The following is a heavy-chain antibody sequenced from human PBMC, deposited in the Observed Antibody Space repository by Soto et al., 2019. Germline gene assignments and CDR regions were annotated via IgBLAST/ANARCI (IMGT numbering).Heavy chain of an antibody. Sequence: EVQLLESGGGLVQPGGSLRLSCAASGFTFSSYDMSWVRQAPGKGLEWVSSISGSGSSTYYADSVKGRFTISRDNSKNTLYLQMNSLRAEDTAIYYCVKDRAGSVSYLRNFDYWGQGTLVTVSS. D-gene: IGHD1-26*01. CDR1: GFTFSSYD. CDR2: ISGSGSST. J-gene: IGHJ4*02. CDR3: VKDRAGSVSYLRNFDY. V-gene: IGHV3-23*01.